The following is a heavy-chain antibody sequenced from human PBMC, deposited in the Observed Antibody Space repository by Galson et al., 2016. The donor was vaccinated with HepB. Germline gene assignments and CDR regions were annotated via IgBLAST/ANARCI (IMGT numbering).Heavy chain of an antibody. J-gene: IGHJ6*02. V-gene: IGHV5-51*01. CDR3: ARQPTTVNTKSFGYYGMDV. Sequence: QSGAEVKKPGESLKISCKGSGYTFTSYWIGWVRQMPGKGLEWMGIIYPGDSDTSYSPSFQGQVTISADKSISTAYLQWSSLKASDTALYYCARQPTTVNTKSFGYYGMDVWGQGTTVTVSS. CDR2: IYPGDSDT. D-gene: IGHD4-11*01. CDR1: GYTFTSYW.